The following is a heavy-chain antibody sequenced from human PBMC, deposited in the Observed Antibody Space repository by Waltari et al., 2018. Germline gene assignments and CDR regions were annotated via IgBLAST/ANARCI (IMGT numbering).Heavy chain of an antibody. CDR1: GYSISSGYY. J-gene: IGHJ3*02. CDR2: IYHSGST. Sequence: QVQLQESGPGLVKPSETLSLTCAVSGYSISSGYYWGWIRQPPGKGLEWIGSIYHSGSTYYNPALKSRVTISVDTSKNQFSLKLSSVTAADTAVYYCARPDSSSWYDPSAFEIWGQGTMVTVSS. CDR3: ARPDSSSWYDPSAFEI. V-gene: IGHV4-38-2*01. D-gene: IGHD6-13*01.